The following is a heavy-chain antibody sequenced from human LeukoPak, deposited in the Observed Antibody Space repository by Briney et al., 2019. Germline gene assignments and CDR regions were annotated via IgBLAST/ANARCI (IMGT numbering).Heavy chain of an antibody. CDR3: ARLYSSSFDY. V-gene: IGHV4-31*03. Sequence: SETLSLTCTVSGGSISSGGYYWSWIRQHPGKGLEWIGYIYYSGSTYYNPSLKSRVTISVDTSKNQFSLKLSSVTAADTAVYYYARLYSSSFDYWGQGTLVTVSS. CDR1: GGSISSGGYY. D-gene: IGHD6-6*01. J-gene: IGHJ4*02. CDR2: IYYSGST.